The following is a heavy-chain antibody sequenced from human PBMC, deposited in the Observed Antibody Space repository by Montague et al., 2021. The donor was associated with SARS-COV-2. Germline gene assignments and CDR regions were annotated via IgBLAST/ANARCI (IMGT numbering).Heavy chain of an antibody. CDR3: AREVVTFDSWSISFRADYFDL. CDR2: IYYNATEMI. D-gene: IGHD3-3*01. Sequence: SETLSLTCTVSDGPIGSYYWSWMRRPAGKGLEWIGRIYYNATEMINYSPFLSSRVSMSIYTTKKQFSLHLTSVTAADTAVYYCAREVVTFDSWSISFRADYFDLWGQGTLVTVSS. CDR1: DGPIGSYY. J-gene: IGHJ4*02. V-gene: IGHV4-4*07.